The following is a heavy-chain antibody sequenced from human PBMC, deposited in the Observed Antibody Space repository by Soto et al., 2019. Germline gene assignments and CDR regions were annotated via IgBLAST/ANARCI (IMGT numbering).Heavy chain of an antibody. Sequence: QVQLQESGPGLVKPSQTLSLTCTVSGGSISSGGYYWSWIRQHPGKGLEWIGYIYYSGSTYYNPSLKSPVTISVDTSKNQFSLKLSSVTAADTAVYYCARGLNYGDRTHYCYYYGMDVWGQGTTVTVSS. CDR1: GGSISSGGYY. CDR3: ARGLNYGDRTHYCYYYGMDV. V-gene: IGHV4-31*01. CDR2: IYYSGST. D-gene: IGHD4-17*01. J-gene: IGHJ6*02.